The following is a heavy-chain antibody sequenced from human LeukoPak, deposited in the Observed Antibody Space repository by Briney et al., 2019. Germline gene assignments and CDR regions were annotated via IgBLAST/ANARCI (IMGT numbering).Heavy chain of an antibody. D-gene: IGHD5-12*01. CDR3: TTDGDDIVTDEFDY. V-gene: IGHV3-15*01. Sequence: PGGSLRLSCAASGFTFSNAWMNWVRQAPGKGLEWVGHIKSRADGGTTDYAAPVKGRFTISRDDSQNTLYLQMNSLKTEDTAVYYCTTDGDDIVTDEFDYWGQGTLVTVSS. J-gene: IGHJ4*02. CDR2: IKSRADGGTT. CDR1: GFTFSNAW.